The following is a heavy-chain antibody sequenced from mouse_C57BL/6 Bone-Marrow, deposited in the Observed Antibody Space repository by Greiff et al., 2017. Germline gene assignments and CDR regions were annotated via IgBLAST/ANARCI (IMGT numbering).Heavy chain of an antibody. Sequence: QVQLKQSGAELARPGASVKLSCKASGYTFTSYGISWVKQRTGQGLEWIGEIYPRSGNPYYNEKFKGKATLTADKSSSTAYMELRSLTSEDSAVYFCARPGDYGSSWFAYWGQGTLVTVSA. CDR1: GYTFTSYG. CDR2: IYPRSGNP. CDR3: ARPGDYGSSWFAY. J-gene: IGHJ3*01. D-gene: IGHD1-1*01. V-gene: IGHV1-81*01.